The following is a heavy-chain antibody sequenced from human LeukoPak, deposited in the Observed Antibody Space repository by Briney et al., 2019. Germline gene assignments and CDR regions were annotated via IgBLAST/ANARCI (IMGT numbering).Heavy chain of an antibody. V-gene: IGHV3-13*04. J-gene: IGHJ3*02. Sequence: GGSLRLSCVASGFTFSSYDMHGVRQASGKGLEWVSSIGTAGDTYYPGSVKGRFTISRENAKNSLYLQINSLTAGDTAVYYCARGGAPAGYALDMWGQGTMVTVSS. CDR3: ARGGAPAGYALDM. D-gene: IGHD2-2*01. CDR2: IGTAGDT. CDR1: GFTFSSYD.